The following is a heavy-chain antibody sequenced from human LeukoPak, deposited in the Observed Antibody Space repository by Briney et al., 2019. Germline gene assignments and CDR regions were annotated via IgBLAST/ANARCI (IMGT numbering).Heavy chain of an antibody. J-gene: IGHJ4*02. Sequence: SETLSLTCTVSGGSISSSSYYWSWIRQPPGKGLEWIGYIYYSGSTNYNPSLKSRVTISVDTSKNQFSLKLSSVTAADTAVYYCARHRAAAGTYFDYWGQGTLVTVSS. CDR3: ARHRAAAGTYFDY. V-gene: IGHV4-61*01. CDR2: IYYSGST. CDR1: GGSISSSSYY. D-gene: IGHD6-13*01.